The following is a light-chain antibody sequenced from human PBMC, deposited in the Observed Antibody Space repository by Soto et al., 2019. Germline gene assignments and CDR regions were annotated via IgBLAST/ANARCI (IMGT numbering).Light chain of an antibody. Sequence: QSALTQPPSASGSPGQSVTISCTGTSSDVGGYNYVSWYQQHPGKAPKLMIYEVSKRPSGVPDRFSGFKSGNTASLTVSGLQAEDEADYYCSSYACSNNFNVVFGGGTKLTVL. CDR1: SSDVGGYNY. V-gene: IGLV2-8*01. J-gene: IGLJ2*01. CDR3: SSYACSNNFNVV. CDR2: EVS.